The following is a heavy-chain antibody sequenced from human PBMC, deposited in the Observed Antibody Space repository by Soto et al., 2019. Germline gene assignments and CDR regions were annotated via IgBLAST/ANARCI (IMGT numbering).Heavy chain of an antibody. CDR1: GGSISSSSYY. Sequence: LTFTVSGGSISSSSYYWGWIRQPPGKGLEWIGSIYYSGSTYYNPSLKSRVTISVDTSKNQFSLKLSSVTAADTAVYYCASRYTTSRLDSYGLDLRGQGTTVPVSS. V-gene: IGHV4-39*01. CDR2: IYYSGST. CDR3: ASRYTTSRLDSYGLDL. D-gene: IGHD6-13*01. J-gene: IGHJ6*02.